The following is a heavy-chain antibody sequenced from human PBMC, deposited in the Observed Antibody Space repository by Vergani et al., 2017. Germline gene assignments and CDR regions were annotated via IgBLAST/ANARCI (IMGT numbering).Heavy chain of an antibody. CDR3: ARRSGGYYSGGKVHPLRTAFDV. CDR1: GGSISAGYYF. J-gene: IGHJ3*01. Sequence: QLASGPGRVKPSQTLSLTCTMSGGSISAGYYFWSWIRQPAGTGLEWLGHISASGNASHSPSLKTRVSMSVDTSKNQFSLTVTSVTAADTAIYFCARRSGGYYSGGKVHPLRTAFDVWGHGTVVTVSS. D-gene: IGHD2-15*01. V-gene: IGHV4-61*02. CDR2: ISASGNA.